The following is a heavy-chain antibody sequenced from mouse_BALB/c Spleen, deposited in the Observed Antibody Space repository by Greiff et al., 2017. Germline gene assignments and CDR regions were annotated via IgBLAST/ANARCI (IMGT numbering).Heavy chain of an antibody. D-gene: IGHD5-5*01. CDR2: INPSNGGT. J-gene: IGHJ3*01. CDR1: GYTFTSYY. V-gene: IGHV1S81*02. Sequence: QVQLQQSGAELVKPGASVSLSCTASGYTFTSYYMYWVKQRPGQGLEWIGEINPSNGGTNFNGKFKSKATLTVDKSSSTACMQLSDLTSEDSAGYYCTDYRFAYWGQGTLVTVSA. CDR3: TDYRFAY.